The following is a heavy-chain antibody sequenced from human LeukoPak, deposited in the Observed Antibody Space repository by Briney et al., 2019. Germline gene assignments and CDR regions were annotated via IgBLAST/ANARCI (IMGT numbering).Heavy chain of an antibody. J-gene: IGHJ4*02. Sequence: HPGGSLRLSCAASGFTFSNYGMHWVRQAPGKGLEWVAFVYYDGNNKYYAASVKGRFTISRDNSRNSLYVQMNSLRTEDTAVYYCVKDQAQVYGYFDSWGLGTLVTVSS. CDR1: GFTFSNYG. D-gene: IGHD6-6*01. V-gene: IGHV3-30*02. CDR3: VKDQAQVYGYFDS. CDR2: VYYDGNNK.